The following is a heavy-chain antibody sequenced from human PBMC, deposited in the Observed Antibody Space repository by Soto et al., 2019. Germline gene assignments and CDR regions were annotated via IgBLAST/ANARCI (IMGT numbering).Heavy chain of an antibody. CDR2: ISWNRGII. CDR1: GFTFDDYA. J-gene: IGHJ4*02. CDR3: ARSIGACLSSSSDY. V-gene: IGHV3-9*01. Sequence: EVQLVESGGGLVQPGRSLRLSCVASGFTFDDYAFHWVRQAPGKGLEWVSGISWNRGIIDYADSVQGRFTISRDNAKHSLYLQMSGRRGEHTAFYYCARSIGACLSSSSDYFGQGTLVTVSS. D-gene: IGHD3-16*02.